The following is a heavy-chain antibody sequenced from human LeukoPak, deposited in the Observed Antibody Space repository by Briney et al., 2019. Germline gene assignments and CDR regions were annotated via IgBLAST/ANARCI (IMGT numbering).Heavy chain of an antibody. Sequence: GGSLRLSCAASGFTFSSCGMHWVRQRPGKGLEWVDYSRYDGSNKYYIDPVRGRFTIARDNPKETPYLQMTSPSHDDTAVYFCVKDVGVGASYFDNWGQGTLVAVSP. J-gene: IGHJ4*02. CDR2: SRYDGSNK. D-gene: IGHD1-26*01. CDR3: VKDVGVGASYFDN. V-gene: IGHV3-30*02. CDR1: GFTFSSCG.